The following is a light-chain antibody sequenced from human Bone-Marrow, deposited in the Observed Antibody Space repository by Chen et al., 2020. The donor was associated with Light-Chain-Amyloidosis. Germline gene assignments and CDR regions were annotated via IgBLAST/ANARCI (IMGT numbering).Light chain of an antibody. CDR2: RAS. CDR3: QQYNNWPPYT. Sequence: EIVMTQSPATLSVSPGERVTLSCRASQSINSDLAWYQQKPGQAPRLLIYRASIRATGIPARFSGSGSGTEFTLTISSLQSAAFAVYYCQQYNNWPPYTFGQGTKLEIK. CDR1: QSINSD. V-gene: IGKV3-15*01. J-gene: IGKJ2*01.